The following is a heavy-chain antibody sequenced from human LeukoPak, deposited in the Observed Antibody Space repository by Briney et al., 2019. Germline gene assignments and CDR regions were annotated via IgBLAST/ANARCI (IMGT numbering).Heavy chain of an antibody. CDR2: IYTSGST. D-gene: IGHD3-3*01. V-gene: IGHV4-61*02. Sequence: SQTLSLTCTVSGGSISSGSYYWSWIRQPAGKGLEWIGRIYTSGSTNYNPSLKSRVTISVDTSKNQFSLKLSSVTAADTAVYYCARAPLRVDYFDYWGQGTLVTVSS. J-gene: IGHJ4*02. CDR3: ARAPLRVDYFDY. CDR1: GGSISSGSYY.